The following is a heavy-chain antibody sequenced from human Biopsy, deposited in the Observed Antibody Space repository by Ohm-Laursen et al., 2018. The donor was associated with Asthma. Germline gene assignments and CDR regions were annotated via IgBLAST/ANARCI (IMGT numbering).Heavy chain of an antibody. V-gene: IGHV4-59*01. Sequence: SETLSLTCGVYGGSFSNYYWTWIRQPPGKGLESIGHVYYSGSTNYNPSLKSRVTISIDASKNQFSLKLTSVTAADTAVHYCARGVDRVTGLLDHFDSWGQGTLVTVSS. D-gene: IGHD2-21*02. J-gene: IGHJ4*02. CDR1: GGSFSNYY. CDR2: VYYSGST. CDR3: ARGVDRVTGLLDHFDS.